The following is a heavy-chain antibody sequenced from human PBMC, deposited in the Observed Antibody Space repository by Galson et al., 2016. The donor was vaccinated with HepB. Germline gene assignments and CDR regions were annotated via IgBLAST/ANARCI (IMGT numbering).Heavy chain of an antibody. D-gene: IGHD2-21*02. V-gene: IGHV1-8*02. CDR1: GYSFTNYQ. J-gene: IGHJ6*02. CDR2: MNPNSGNT. CDR3: ARGVVCYGDRCTYTGMDV. Sequence: SVKVSCKASGYSFTNYQINWVRQATGQGLEWLGWMNPNSGNTLYAQNFQGRVTMTSNTSISTAYMELSGLTSEDTAIYYCARGVVCYGDRCTYTGMDVWGQGTTVTVSS.